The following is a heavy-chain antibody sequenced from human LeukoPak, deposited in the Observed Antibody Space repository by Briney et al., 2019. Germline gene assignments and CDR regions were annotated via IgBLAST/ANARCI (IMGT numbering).Heavy chain of an antibody. CDR3: AREWAVATPAFDL. CDR2: INWNGGRT. V-gene: IGHV3-20*04. J-gene: IGHJ3*01. Sequence: PGGSLRLSCAASGFTFSSYEMNWVRQAPGKGLEWVSHINWNGGRTAYVDSVKGRFTISRDNAKNFLYLQMNILRAEDTALYYCAREWAVATPAFDLWGQGTMVTVSS. D-gene: IGHD5-12*01. CDR1: GFTFSSYE.